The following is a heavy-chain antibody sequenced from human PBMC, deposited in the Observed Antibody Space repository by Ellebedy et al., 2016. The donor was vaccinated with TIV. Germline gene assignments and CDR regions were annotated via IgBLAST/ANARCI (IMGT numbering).Heavy chain of an antibody. V-gene: IGHV1-2*02. CDR2: INPDSGGT. CDR1: GYTFTANY. D-gene: IGHD6-13*01. CDR3: ARVRRASSGLDV. J-gene: IGHJ6*02. Sequence: ASVKVSCKASGYTFTANYVHWVRQAPGQGLEWMGWINPDSGGTNYAQKFQGRVSMARDTSISTVYMELGRLNSDDTAVYYCARVRRASSGLDVWGQGTTVTVSS.